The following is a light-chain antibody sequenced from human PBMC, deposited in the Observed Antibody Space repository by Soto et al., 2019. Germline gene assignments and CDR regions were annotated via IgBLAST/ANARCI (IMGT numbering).Light chain of an antibody. V-gene: IGKV2-28*01. CDR2: LGS. CDR1: QSLLYTNGYNY. Sequence: IVMIHSPLSLPVTPGEAASISCRPSQSLLYTNGYNYLDWYLQKPGQSPQLLIYLGSNRAPGVPDRFSGSGSGTDFKLKISRVEAEDVGVYYCMQSLQDVTFGQGTRLEIQ. J-gene: IGKJ5*01. CDR3: MQSLQDVT.